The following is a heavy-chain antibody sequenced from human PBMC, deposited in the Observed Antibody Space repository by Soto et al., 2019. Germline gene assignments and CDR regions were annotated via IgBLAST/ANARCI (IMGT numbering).Heavy chain of an antibody. Sequence: GASVKVSCKASGYTFTSYYMHWVRQAPGQGLEWMGIINPSGGSTSYAQKFQGRVTMTRDTSTSTVYMELSSLRSEDTAVYYCARVPYYYDSSGPLFDYWGQGTQVTVS. D-gene: IGHD3-22*01. V-gene: IGHV1-46*01. CDR2: INPSGGST. CDR3: ARVPYYYDSSGPLFDY. J-gene: IGHJ4*02. CDR1: GYTFTSYY.